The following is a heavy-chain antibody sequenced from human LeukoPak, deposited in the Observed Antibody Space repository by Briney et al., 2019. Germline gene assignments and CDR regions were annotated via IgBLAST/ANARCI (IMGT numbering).Heavy chain of an antibody. V-gene: IGHV4-34*01. D-gene: IGHD1-26*01. CDR1: GGSFSGYY. Sequence: SETLSVTCAVYGGSFSGYYWSWIRQPPGKGLEWIGEINHSGSTNYNPSLKSRVTISVDTSKNQFSLKLSSVTAADTAVYYCARGPVGATWFDYWGQGTLVTVSS. J-gene: IGHJ4*02. CDR2: INHSGST. CDR3: ARGPVGATWFDY.